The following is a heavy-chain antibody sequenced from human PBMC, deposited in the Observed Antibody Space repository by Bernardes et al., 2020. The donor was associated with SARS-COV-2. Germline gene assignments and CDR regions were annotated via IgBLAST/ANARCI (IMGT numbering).Heavy chain of an antibody. D-gene: IGHD2-2*02. CDR2: IIPLFGTS. Sequence: SVKVSCKASGDTFNSYAISWVRQAPGQGLEWMGGIIPLFGTSYYAQKFQDRITVIADKATSTAYMELSSLRSEDTAMYYCAKELSCGSASCYSGRDVDYYYGMDVWGQGTTVIVSS. CDR3: AKELSCGSASCYSGRDVDYYYGMDV. J-gene: IGHJ6*02. CDR1: GDTFNSYA. V-gene: IGHV1-69*06.